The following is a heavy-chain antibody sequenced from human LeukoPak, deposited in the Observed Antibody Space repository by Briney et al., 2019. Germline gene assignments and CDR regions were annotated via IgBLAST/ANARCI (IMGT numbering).Heavy chain of an antibody. Sequence: PGGSLRLSCAASGFTFSSYAMSWVRQAPREGLEWVSAISGSGGSTYYADSVKGRFTISRDNSKNTLYLQMNSLRAEDTAVYYCAKDYGSGSYYHYYYYGMDVWGQGTTVTVSS. CDR3: AKDYGSGSYYHYYYYGMDV. D-gene: IGHD3-10*01. CDR2: ISGSGGST. V-gene: IGHV3-23*01. J-gene: IGHJ6*02. CDR1: GFTFSSYA.